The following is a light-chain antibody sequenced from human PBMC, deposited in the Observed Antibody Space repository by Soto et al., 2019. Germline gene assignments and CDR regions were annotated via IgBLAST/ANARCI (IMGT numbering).Light chain of an antibody. CDR3: QKYNSAPWT. CDR1: QGISNY. V-gene: IGKV1-27*01. CDR2: AAS. J-gene: IGKJ1*01. Sequence: DIQMTQSPSSLSASVGDRVTTTCRASQGISNYLAWYQQKPGKVPKLLIYAASTLQSEVPSRFSGSGSGTDFTLTISSLQPEDVATYYCQKYNSAPWTFGQGTKVDIK.